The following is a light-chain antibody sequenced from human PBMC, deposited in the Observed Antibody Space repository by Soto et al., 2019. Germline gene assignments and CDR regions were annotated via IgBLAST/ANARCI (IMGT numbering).Light chain of an antibody. Sequence: QSALTQPPSASGSPGQSVTFSCTGTSSDVGGSNYVSWYQQHPGKAPKLMIYEVTKRPSGVPDRFSGSKSGNTASLTVSGLQAEDEADYYCSSYAGSNNVVFGGGTKLTVL. V-gene: IGLV2-8*01. CDR2: EVT. J-gene: IGLJ2*01. CDR1: SSDVGGSNY. CDR3: SSYAGSNNVV.